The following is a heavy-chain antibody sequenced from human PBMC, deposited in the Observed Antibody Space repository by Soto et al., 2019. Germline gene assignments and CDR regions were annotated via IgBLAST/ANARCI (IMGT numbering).Heavy chain of an antibody. V-gene: IGHV4-4*02. CDR1: SGSISSSNW. CDR2: IYHSGST. J-gene: IGHJ6*03. CDR3: ARLGGYCSSSGCYYYMDV. D-gene: IGHD2-2*03. Sequence: SETLSLTCTVSSGSISSSNWWSWVRQPPGKGLEWIGEIYHSGSTNYNPSLKSRVTISVDKSKNQFSLKLSSVTAADTAVYYCARLGGYCSSSGCYYYMDVWGKGTTVTVSS.